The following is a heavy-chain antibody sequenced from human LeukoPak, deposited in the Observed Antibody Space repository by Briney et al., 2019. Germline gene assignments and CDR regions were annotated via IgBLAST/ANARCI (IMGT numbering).Heavy chain of an antibody. Sequence: ASVTVSCKASGYTFSTYGISWVRQAPGQGLEWMGWISAYTGNTNYAQNVQGRVTMTTDTSTSTAYLELTSLRSDDTAVYYSARDCGNCGGAPDDTFDIGGQGTMVTVSS. V-gene: IGHV1-18*01. J-gene: IGHJ3*02. CDR2: ISAYTGNT. CDR1: GYTFSTYG. D-gene: IGHD2-21*01. CDR3: ARDCGNCGGAPDDTFDI.